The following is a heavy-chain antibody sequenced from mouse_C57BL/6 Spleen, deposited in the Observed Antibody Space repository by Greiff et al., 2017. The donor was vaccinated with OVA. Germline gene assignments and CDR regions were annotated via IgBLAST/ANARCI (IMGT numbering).Heavy chain of an antibody. CDR1: GYTFTSYG. D-gene: IGHD2-3*01. CDR2: IYPRSGNT. Sequence: VQLVESGAELARPGASVKLSCKASGYTFTSYGISWVKQRTGQGLEWIGEIYPRSGNTYYNEKFKGKATLTADKSSSTAYMELRSLTSEDSAVYFCARRRADGPYFDYWGQGTTLTVSS. J-gene: IGHJ2*01. CDR3: ARRRADGPYFDY. V-gene: IGHV1-81*01.